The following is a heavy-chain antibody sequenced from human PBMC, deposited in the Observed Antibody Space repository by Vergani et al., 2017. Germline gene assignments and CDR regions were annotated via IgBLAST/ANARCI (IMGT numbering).Heavy chain of an antibody. D-gene: IGHD5-12*01. Sequence: VQFMESGGGLVKPGGSLRLSCAASGRPLTIRMSWVRQAPGKGLEWVSGISGSGGSTYYAGSVKGRFTISRDSSKNTLYLQMNSLRAGDTAVYYCAKANPRNSGYDYLYYYHAMDVWGQGTTVTVSS. CDR1: GRPLTIR. V-gene: IGHV3-23*01. CDR3: AKANPRNSGYDYLYYYHAMDV. J-gene: IGHJ6*02. CDR2: ISGSGGST.